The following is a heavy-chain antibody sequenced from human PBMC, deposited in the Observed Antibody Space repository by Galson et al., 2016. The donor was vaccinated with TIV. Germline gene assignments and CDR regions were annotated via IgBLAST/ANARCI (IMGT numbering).Heavy chain of an antibody. Sequence: SGAEVKKPGESLKISCRGSGYRFSDYWIGWVRQTPEEGLEWMGVIYPGASDTKYSPSLQGQVTISADKSINTAYLQWNRLKASDTAIYFCATLSSGWPNYFDNWGQETLVTVSS. V-gene: IGHV5-51*01. D-gene: IGHD6-19*01. CDR2: IYPGASDT. J-gene: IGHJ4*02. CDR1: GYRFSDYW. CDR3: ATLSSGWPNYFDN.